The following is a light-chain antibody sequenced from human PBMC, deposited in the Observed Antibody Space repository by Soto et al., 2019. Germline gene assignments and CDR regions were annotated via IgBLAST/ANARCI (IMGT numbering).Light chain of an antibody. CDR1: QSVSSSY. V-gene: IGKV3-20*01. CDR2: GAS. J-gene: IGKJ2*01. Sequence: EIVLTQSPGTLSLSPGERATLSCRASQSVSSSYLAWYQQKPGQAPRLLIYGASSRATGIPERFSGSGSGTEFTLTISRLEPEDFAVYYCQQYGSSPYTVGQGTKLEIK. CDR3: QQYGSSPYT.